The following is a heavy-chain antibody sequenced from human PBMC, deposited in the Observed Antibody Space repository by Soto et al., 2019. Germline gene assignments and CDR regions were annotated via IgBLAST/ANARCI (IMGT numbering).Heavy chain of an antibody. D-gene: IGHD1-26*01. CDR2: MNPNTGNS. CDR1: GYTFTSYD. Sequence: ASVKVSCKASGYTFTSYDIYWVRQATGQGLEWMGWMNPNTGNSGYAQKFQGRVTMTSDTSISTAHMELSSLRSEDTAVYYCARSRAGGTWEQYPSFYFDYWGQGALVTVSS. J-gene: IGHJ4*02. V-gene: IGHV1-8*01. CDR3: ARSRAGGTWEQYPSFYFDY.